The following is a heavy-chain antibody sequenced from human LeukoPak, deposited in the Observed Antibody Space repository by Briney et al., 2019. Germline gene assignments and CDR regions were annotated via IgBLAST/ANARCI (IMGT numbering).Heavy chain of an antibody. CDR2: IYYSGST. J-gene: IGHJ3*02. V-gene: IGHV4-39*07. Sequence: SETLSLTCTVSGGSISSSSYYWGWIRQPPGKGLEWIGSIYYSGSTYYNPSLKSRVTISVDTSKNQFSLKLSSVTAADTAVYYCARIRKYCSSTSCYLDAFDIWGQGTMVTVSS. CDR1: GGSISSSSYY. CDR3: ARIRKYCSSTSCYLDAFDI. D-gene: IGHD2-2*01.